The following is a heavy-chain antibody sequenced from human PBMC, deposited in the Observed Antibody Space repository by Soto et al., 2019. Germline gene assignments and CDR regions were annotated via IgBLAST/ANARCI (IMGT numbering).Heavy chain of an antibody. CDR1: GGSFSGYY. CDR2: INHSGST. V-gene: IGHV4-34*01. D-gene: IGHD4-17*01. CDR3: ARGHDYGDSRRLWCSWFDP. J-gene: IGHJ5*02. Sequence: SEALSLTCAVYGGSFSGYYWSWIRQPPGKGLEWIGEINHSGSTNYNPPLKSRVTISVDTSKNQLSLKLSSVTAADTAVYYCARGHDYGDSRRLWCSWFDPWGQGTLVTVSS.